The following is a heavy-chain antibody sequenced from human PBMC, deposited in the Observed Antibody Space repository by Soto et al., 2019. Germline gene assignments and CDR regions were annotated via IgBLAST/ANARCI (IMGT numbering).Heavy chain of an antibody. Sequence: GASVQVSCKASGYTFTGYYMNWVRQAPGQGLEWMGWMNPNSGSTNYAQKFKGRVTMTRDTSIRTAYMELSRLRSEDTAEYYCACSRVLWQRLVPNWFDPWGQGTLVTVSS. V-gene: IGHV1-2*02. CDR3: ACSRVLWQRLVPNWFDP. CDR2: MNPNSGST. J-gene: IGHJ5*02. CDR1: GYTFTGYY. D-gene: IGHD6-13*01.